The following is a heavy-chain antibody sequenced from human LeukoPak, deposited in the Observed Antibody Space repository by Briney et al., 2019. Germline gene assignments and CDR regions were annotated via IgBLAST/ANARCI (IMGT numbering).Heavy chain of an antibody. D-gene: IGHD3-22*01. CDR3: ATHDSSGYLGDY. V-gene: IGHV1-18*04. Sequence: ASVKVSCKASGYTFTNYNINWVRQAPGQGLEWMGWISAYNGNTFYAQKFQGRVTLTTDTSTSTAYMDLRSLRSDDTAVYYCATHDSSGYLGDYWGQGTLVTVSS. CDR1: GYTFTNYN. CDR2: ISAYNGNT. J-gene: IGHJ4*02.